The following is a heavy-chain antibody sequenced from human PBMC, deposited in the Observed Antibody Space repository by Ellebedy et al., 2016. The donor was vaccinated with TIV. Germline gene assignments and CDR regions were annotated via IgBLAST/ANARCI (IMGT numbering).Heavy chain of an antibody. CDR3: AKLDISGYYYGRFDY. CDR1: GFTFRNFA. V-gene: IGHV3-23*01. J-gene: IGHJ4*02. Sequence: GESLKISCAASGFTFRNFAMTWVRQAPGKGLEWVSSISSSGVSTDYADSVRGRVTISRDNSKNTLYLQMNSLRADDSAVYYCAKLDISGYYYGRFDYWGQGTLVTVSS. CDR2: ISSSGVST. D-gene: IGHD3-22*01.